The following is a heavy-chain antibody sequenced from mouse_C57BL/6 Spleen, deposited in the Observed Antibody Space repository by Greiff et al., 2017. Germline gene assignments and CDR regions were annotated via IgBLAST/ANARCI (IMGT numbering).Heavy chain of an antibody. Sequence: QVQLQQPGAELVMPGASVKLSCKASGYTFTSYWMHWVKQRPGQGLEWIGEIDPSDSYTNYNQKFKGKSTLTVDKSSSTAYMQLSSLTSEDSAVYYGERGYGSSYGCWFAYWGQGTLVTVSA. CDR3: ERGYGSSYGCWFAY. CDR2: IDPSDSYT. V-gene: IGHV1-69*01. J-gene: IGHJ3*01. D-gene: IGHD1-1*01. CDR1: GYTFTSYW.